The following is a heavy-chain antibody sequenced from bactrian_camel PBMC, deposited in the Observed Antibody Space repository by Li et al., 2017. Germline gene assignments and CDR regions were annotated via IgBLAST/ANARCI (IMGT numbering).Heavy chain of an antibody. J-gene: IGHJ4*01. CDR2: IYTGDGTT. V-gene: IGHV3S1*01. Sequence: HVQLVESGGGLVQPGGSLRLSCAASGFTFSNNWMHWVRQAPGKGLEWVSTIYTGDGTTNSADSVKGRFTISRDNTKNMLYLQMNSLKSEDTAVYYCVRDAEEYWGQGTQVTVS. CDR1: GFTFSNNW. CDR3: VRDAEEY.